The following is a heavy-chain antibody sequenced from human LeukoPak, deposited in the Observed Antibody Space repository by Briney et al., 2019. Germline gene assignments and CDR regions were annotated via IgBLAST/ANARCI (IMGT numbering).Heavy chain of an antibody. V-gene: IGHV4-30-4*08. CDR2: IYYSGST. Sequence: PSQTLSLTCTVSGGSISSGDYYWSWIRQPPGTGLEWIGYIYYSGSTYYNPSLKSRVTISVDTSKNQFPLKLSSVTAADTAVYYCARVPSYYYYMDVWGKGTTVTVSS. CDR3: ARVPSYYYYMDV. CDR1: GGSISSGDYY. J-gene: IGHJ6*03.